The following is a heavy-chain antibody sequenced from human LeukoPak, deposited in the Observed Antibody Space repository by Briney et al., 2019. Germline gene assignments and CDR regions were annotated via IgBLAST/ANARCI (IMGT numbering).Heavy chain of an antibody. J-gene: IGHJ6*03. V-gene: IGHV3-7*01. CDR2: IKEDGSEK. D-gene: IGHD1-7*01. CDR3: AKDTDGNYVFYYYYYMDV. Sequence: GGSLRLSCAASGFTLSRNWVTWVRQAPGKGLEWVANIKEDGSEKNYMDSVKGRFTISRDNAKNSVYLQMNSLRAEDTAVYYCAKDTDGNYVFYYYYYMDVWGKGTTVTVSS. CDR1: GFTLSRNW.